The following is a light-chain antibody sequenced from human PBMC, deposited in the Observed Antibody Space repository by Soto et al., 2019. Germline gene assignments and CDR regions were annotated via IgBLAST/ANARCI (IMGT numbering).Light chain of an antibody. Sequence: AIRMTQSPSSLSASAGDRVAIACRASQDVGRYLAWYQQKPGQAPKLLIYGASTLLSGVPSRFSGGGSGTDFTLTISCLQSEDFATYYCQHYKNYPWTFGQGTKVEIK. CDR3: QHYKNYPWT. CDR2: GAS. CDR1: QDVGRY. J-gene: IGKJ1*01. V-gene: IGKV1-8*01.